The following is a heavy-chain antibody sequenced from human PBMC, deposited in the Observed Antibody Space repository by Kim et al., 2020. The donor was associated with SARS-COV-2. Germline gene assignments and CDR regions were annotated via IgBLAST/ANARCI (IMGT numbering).Heavy chain of an antibody. D-gene: IGHD6-13*01. J-gene: IGHJ4*02. CDR2: IWYDGSNK. CDR3: ARERSSWYGGECDY. Sequence: GGSLRLSCAASGFTFSSYGMHWVRQAPGKGLEWVAVIWYDGSNKYYADSVKGRFTISRDNSKNTLYLQMNSLRAEDTAVYYCARERSSWYGGECDYWGQGTLVTVSS. CDR1: GFTFSSYG. V-gene: IGHV3-33*01.